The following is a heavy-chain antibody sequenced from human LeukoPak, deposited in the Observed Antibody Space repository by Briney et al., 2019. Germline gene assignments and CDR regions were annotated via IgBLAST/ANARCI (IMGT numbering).Heavy chain of an antibody. CDR3: AKDKSYSSGWVGAFDI. D-gene: IGHD6-19*01. J-gene: IGHJ3*02. Sequence: GGSLRLSCAASGFTFSSYAMSWVRQAPGKGLEWVSAISGSGGSTYYADSVKGRFTVFRDNSENTLYLEMNSLRAEDTAVYYCAKDKSYSSGWVGAFDIWGQGTMVTVSS. CDR2: ISGSGGST. V-gene: IGHV3-23*01. CDR1: GFTFSSYA.